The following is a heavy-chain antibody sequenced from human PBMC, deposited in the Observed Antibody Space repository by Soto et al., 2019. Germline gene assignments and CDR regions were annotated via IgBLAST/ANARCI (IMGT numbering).Heavy chain of an antibody. V-gene: IGHV1-69*13. D-gene: IGHD3-22*01. CDR2: IIPIFGTV. CDR1: GGTFSSYA. CDR3: AWGYDSSGYYLLDY. J-gene: IGHJ4*02. Sequence: SVKVSCKASGGTFSSYAISWVRQAPGQGLEWMGGIIPIFGTVNYAQKFQGRVTVTADESTSTAYMELSSLRSEDTAVYYCAWGYDSSGYYLLDYWGQGTLVTVSS.